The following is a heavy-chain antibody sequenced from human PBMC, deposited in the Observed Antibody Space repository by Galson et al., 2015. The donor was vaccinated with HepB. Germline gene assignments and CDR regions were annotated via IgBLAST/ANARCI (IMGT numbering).Heavy chain of an antibody. CDR2: INPNSGGT. Sequence: SVKVSCKASGYTFTGYYMHWVRQAPGQGLEWMGWINPNSGGTNYAQKFQGWVTMTRDTSISTAYMELSRLRSDDTAVYYCARGGATGTTPEGNYYYYYYMDVWGKGTTVTVSS. J-gene: IGHJ6*03. D-gene: IGHD1-1*01. V-gene: IGHV1-2*04. CDR1: GYTFTGYY. CDR3: ARGGATGTTPEGNYYYYYYMDV.